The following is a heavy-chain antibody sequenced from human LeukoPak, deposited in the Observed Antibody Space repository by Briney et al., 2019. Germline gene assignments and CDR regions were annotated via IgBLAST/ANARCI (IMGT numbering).Heavy chain of an antibody. CDR3: AKDEYCSSTSCYS. CDR1: GFTFCSYA. J-gene: IGHJ4*02. D-gene: IGHD2-2*02. V-gene: IGHV3-23*01. Sequence: GGSPRLSCAASGFTFCSYAMSWGRHAPGKGRGWGSAISGSGGSTYYADSVNGRFTISRDNSKNTLYLQMNSLRAEDTAVYYCAKDEYCSSTSCYSWGQGTLVTVSS. CDR2: ISGSGGST.